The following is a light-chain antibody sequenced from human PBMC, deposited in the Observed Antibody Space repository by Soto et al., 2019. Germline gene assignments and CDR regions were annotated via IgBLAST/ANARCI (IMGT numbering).Light chain of an antibody. CDR2: KAS. CDR1: QSISSW. CDR3: QQYNTFPWT. V-gene: IGKV1-5*03. J-gene: IGKJ1*01. Sequence: DIQVTQSPSTLSASVGDRVIITCRASQSISSWLAWYQQKPGKAPKALIYKASSLESGVPSRFSGSESGTEFTLNISSLQPDDFATYYCQQYNTFPWTFGPGTKVEVK.